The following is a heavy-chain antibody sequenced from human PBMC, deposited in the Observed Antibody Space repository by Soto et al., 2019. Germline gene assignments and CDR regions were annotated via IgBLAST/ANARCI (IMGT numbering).Heavy chain of an antibody. Sequence: GGSLRLFCAASGFTFSNAWMSWVRQAPGKGLEWVGRIKSKTDGGTTDYAAPVKGRFTISRDDSKNTLYLQMNSLKTEDTAVYYCTTDAAVSGSYSYYFDYWGQGTLVTVSS. J-gene: IGHJ4*02. CDR3: TTDAAVSGSYSYYFDY. CDR2: IKSKTDGGTT. V-gene: IGHV3-15*01. CDR1: GFTFSNAW. D-gene: IGHD1-26*01.